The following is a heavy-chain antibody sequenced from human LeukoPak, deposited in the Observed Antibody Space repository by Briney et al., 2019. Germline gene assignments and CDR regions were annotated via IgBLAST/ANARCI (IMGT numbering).Heavy chain of an antibody. CDR2: ISAYNGNT. D-gene: IGHD2-15*01. V-gene: IGHV1-18*01. CDR1: GYTFTSYG. J-gene: IGHJ4*02. CDR3: ARDCSGGGCYSGAYFDY. Sequence: ASVKVSCKASGYTFTSYGISWVRQAPGQGLEWMGWISAYNGNTNYAQKLQGRVTMTTDTSTSTAYMELRSLTSDDTAVYYCARDCSGGGCYSGAYFDYWGQGTLVTVSS.